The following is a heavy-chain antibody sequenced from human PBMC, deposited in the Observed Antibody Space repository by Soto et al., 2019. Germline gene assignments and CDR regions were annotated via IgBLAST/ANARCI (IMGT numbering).Heavy chain of an antibody. CDR2: INAGNGNT. Sequence: ASVKVSCKASGYTFTSYAMHWVRQAPGQRLEWMGWINAGNGNTKYSQKFQGRVTMTRDTSTGTAYMELRSLRYDDTAVYYCARDSGEYFSGMDVRGQGTTVPVSS. CDR1: GYTFTSYA. J-gene: IGHJ6*02. CDR3: ARDSGEYFSGMDV. D-gene: IGHD4-17*01. V-gene: IGHV1-3*01.